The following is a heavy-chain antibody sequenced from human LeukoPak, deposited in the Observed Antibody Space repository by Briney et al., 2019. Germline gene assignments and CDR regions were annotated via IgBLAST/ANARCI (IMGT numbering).Heavy chain of an antibody. J-gene: IGHJ4*02. D-gene: IGHD5-18*01. CDR2: IYTSGST. Sequence: SETLSLTCTVSGGSISSYYWGWIRQPAGKGLEWIGRIYTSGSTNYNPSLKSRVTMSVDTSKNQFSLKLSSVTAADTAVYYCARGRHHTAMVPPAVPYYFDYWGQGTLVTVSS. V-gene: IGHV4-4*07. CDR1: GGSISSYY. CDR3: ARGRHHTAMVPPAVPYYFDY.